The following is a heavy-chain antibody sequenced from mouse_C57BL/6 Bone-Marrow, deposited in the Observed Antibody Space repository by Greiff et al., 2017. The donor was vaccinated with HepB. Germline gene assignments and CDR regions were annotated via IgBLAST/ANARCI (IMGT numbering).Heavy chain of an antibody. J-gene: IGHJ4*01. V-gene: IGHV1-55*01. D-gene: IGHD1-1*01. Sequence: QVQLQQPGAELVKPGASVKMSCKASGYTFTSYWITWVKQRPGQGLEWIGDIYPGSGSTNYNEKFKSKATLTVDTSSSTAYMQLSSLTSEDSAVYYCARRLFITTVVATFDYAMDYWGQGTSVTVSS. CDR2: IYPGSGST. CDR1: GYTFTSYW. CDR3: ARRLFITTVVATFDYAMDY.